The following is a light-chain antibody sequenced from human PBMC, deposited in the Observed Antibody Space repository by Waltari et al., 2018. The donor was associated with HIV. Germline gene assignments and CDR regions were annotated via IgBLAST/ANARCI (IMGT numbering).Light chain of an antibody. V-gene: IGLV1-44*01. CDR2: RNT. CDR3: SVWDVTLNGLV. J-gene: IGLJ2*01. CDR1: SSNIGSRS. Sequence: QSLLTQSPSASGTPGQRGNISCFGTSSNIGSRSGNWYQHFPGTPPRLVIFRNTERPSGVPDRFSGSKSGTSASLAISGLHSQDEADYYCSVWDVTLNGLVFGGGTRLTVL.